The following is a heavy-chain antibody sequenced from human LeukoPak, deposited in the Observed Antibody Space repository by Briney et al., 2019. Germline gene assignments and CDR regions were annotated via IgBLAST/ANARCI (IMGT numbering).Heavy chain of an antibody. CDR1: GFTFSSYE. V-gene: IGHV3-48*03. J-gene: IGHJ4*02. CDR2: ISSSGSAI. CDR3: ARERGGFDC. Sequence: GGSLRLSCAASGFTFSSYEMNWVRQTPGKGLEWVSYISSSGSAIYYADSVEGRFTISRDNAKNSLHLQMNSLRVEDTAVYYCARERGGFDCWAQGSLVTVSS. D-gene: IGHD3-16*01.